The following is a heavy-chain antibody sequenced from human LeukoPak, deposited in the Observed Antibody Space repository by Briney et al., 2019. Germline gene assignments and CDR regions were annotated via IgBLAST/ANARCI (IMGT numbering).Heavy chain of an antibody. CDR1: GFTFNDYW. J-gene: IGHJ4*02. D-gene: IGHD3-3*01. CDR2: INTDGSRI. V-gene: IGHV3-74*01. Sequence: GGSLRLSCAASGFTFNDYWMHWVRQAPGQGLVWVSRINTDGSRIYYADSVKGRFTISRDNAKNTVYLEMNSLRAEDTAVYYCAKGEDDFWSGYYIDYWGQGTLVTVSS. CDR3: AKGEDDFWSGYYIDY.